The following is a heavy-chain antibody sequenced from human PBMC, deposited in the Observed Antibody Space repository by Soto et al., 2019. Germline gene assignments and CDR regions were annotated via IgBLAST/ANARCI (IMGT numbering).Heavy chain of an antibody. V-gene: IGHV3-15*01. J-gene: IGHJ4*02. Sequence: EVQLVESGGGLVKPGGSLRLSCAASGFTFSNAWMSWVRQAPGKGLEWVGRIKSKTDGGTTDYAAPVKGRFTISRDDSKNTLYLQMNSLKTEDTAVYYYTTEIYYDYIWGSYRNDYWGQGTLVTVSS. CDR1: GFTFSNAW. D-gene: IGHD3-16*02. CDR2: IKSKTDGGTT. CDR3: TTEIYYDYIWGSYRNDY.